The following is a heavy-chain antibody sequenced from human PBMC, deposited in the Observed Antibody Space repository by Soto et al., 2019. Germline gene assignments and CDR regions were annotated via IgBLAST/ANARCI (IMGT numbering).Heavy chain of an antibody. Sequence: QLVQSGAEVKKPGASVKVSCKASGYSFTNYDISWVRQAPGQGLEWMAWISAHNGNKHYAEKFQGRVSTTTDTSTSTAYMEGRTLKTDDTAVYYCARGLLAYFGMDVWGQGTTVTVS. CDR3: ARGLLAYFGMDV. CDR2: ISAHNGNK. CDR1: GYSFTNYD. D-gene: IGHD1-26*01. V-gene: IGHV1-18*01. J-gene: IGHJ6*02.